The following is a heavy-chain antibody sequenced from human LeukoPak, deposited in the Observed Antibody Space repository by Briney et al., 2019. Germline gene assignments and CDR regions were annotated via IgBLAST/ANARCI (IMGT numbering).Heavy chain of an antibody. Sequence: GESLQISCAASGFTFTNYGMSWVRQAPGKGLEWVPAVSGGGGSTYYADSVKGRFTISRDNSKNTVYLQMSSLRAEDTAVYYCAKEKNSGYYYHFDHWGQGTLVTVCS. D-gene: IGHD3-22*01. CDR3: AKEKNSGYYYHFDH. J-gene: IGHJ4*02. V-gene: IGHV3-23*01. CDR1: GFTFTNYG. CDR2: VSGGGGST.